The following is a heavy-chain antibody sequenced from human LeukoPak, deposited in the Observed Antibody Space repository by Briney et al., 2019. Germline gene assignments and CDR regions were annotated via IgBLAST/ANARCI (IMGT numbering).Heavy chain of an antibody. D-gene: IGHD4-17*01. CDR2: INHSGST. CDR3: ARAPDYGDYVKENWFDP. V-gene: IGHV4-34*01. J-gene: IGHJ5*02. CDR1: GGSFSGYY. Sequence: PSETLSLTCAVHGGSFSGYYWSWIRQPPGKGLEWIGEINHSGSTNYNPSLKSRVTISADTSKNQFSLKLSSVTAADTAVYYCARAPDYGDYVKENWFDPWGQGTLVTVSS.